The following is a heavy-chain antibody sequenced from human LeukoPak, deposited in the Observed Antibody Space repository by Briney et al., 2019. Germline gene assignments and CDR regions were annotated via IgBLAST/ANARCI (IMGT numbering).Heavy chain of an antibody. CDR2: ITISGHTK. Sequence: GGSLRLSCAASGFDLRIYEMHWVRQAPGKGLEWIADITISGHTKNYADSVKGRFTIARDSARTSLYLQMFSLRVEDTGVYFCARGDPHADLWGQGTLVTVSS. J-gene: IGHJ5*02. CDR3: ARGDPHADL. CDR1: GFDLRIYE. V-gene: IGHV3-48*03.